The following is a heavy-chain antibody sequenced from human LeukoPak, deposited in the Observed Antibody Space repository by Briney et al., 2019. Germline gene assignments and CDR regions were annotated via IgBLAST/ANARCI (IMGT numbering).Heavy chain of an antibody. D-gene: IGHD3-22*01. CDR3: ARAVYYYDSSGYYPFDY. Sequence: SVKVSCKASGGTFSSYAISWVRQAPGQGLEWMGRIIPILGIANYAQKFQGRVTITADKSTSTAYMELSSLRSEDTAVYYCARAVYYYDSSGYYPFDYWGQGTLVTVSS. CDR1: GGTFSSYA. V-gene: IGHV1-69*04. CDR2: IIPILGIA. J-gene: IGHJ4*02.